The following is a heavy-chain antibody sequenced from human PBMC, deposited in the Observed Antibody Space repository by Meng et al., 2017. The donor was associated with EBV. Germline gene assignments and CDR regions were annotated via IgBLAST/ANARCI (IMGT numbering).Heavy chain of an antibody. J-gene: IGHJ4*02. CDR2: TNEDGGIT. CDR1: GFTFSRFW. V-gene: IGHV3-74*01. Sequence: VQLVESGGGLVQPGGSLRLSCAVSGFTFSRFWMHWVRQVPGKGLVWVARTNEDGGITNYADSVKGRFIISRDNTRNTLYLQMNSLRDEDTAVYFCSRDLAGPFDDWGQGTLVTVSS. CDR3: SRDLAGPFDD.